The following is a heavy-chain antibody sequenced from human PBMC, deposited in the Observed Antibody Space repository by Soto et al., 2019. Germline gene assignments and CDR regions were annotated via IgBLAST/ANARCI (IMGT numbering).Heavy chain of an antibody. CDR1: GFTFSSYA. D-gene: IGHD2-21*01. J-gene: IGHJ3*02. CDR3: AKDVAYCGGDCYYDAFDI. CDR2: ISGSGGST. V-gene: IGHV3-23*01. Sequence: VQLLESGGGLVQPGGSLRLSCAASGFTFSSYAMSWVRQAPGKGLEWVSAISGSGGSTYYADSVKGRFTISRDNSKNTLYLQMNSLRAEDTAVYYCAKDVAYCGGDCYYDAFDIWGQGTMVTVSS.